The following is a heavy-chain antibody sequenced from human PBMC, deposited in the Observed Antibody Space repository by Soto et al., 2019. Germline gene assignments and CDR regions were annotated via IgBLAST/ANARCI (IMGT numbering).Heavy chain of an antibody. J-gene: IGHJ4*02. V-gene: IGHV3-48*01. CDR2: ISSSSGTT. CDR1: GFTFSSYS. D-gene: IGHD5-12*01. Sequence: EVQLVESGGGLVQPGGSLRLSCAASGFTFSSYSMNWVRQAPGKGLEWVSYISSSSGTTYYADSVKGRFTISRDNAQNARYLEITSLRAEATAVYFCEEAPTTEMATRPFDYWGQGTLVTVSS. CDR3: EEAPTTEMATRPFDY.